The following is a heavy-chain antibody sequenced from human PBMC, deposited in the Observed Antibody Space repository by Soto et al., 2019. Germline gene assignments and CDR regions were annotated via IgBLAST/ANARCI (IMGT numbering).Heavy chain of an antibody. CDR3: AMRFDY. J-gene: IGHJ4*02. CDR1: GFTFSSYG. Sequence: GGSRRLSCAASGFTFSSYGMHWVRQAPGKGLEWVAVISNDGSNKYYADSVKGRFTISRDSSKNTLYLQMISLRAEDTAVYYCAMRFDYWGQGTPVTVSS. CDR2: ISNDGSNK. V-gene: IGHV3-30*03.